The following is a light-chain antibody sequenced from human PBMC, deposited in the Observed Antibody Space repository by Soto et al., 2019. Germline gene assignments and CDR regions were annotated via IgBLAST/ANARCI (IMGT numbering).Light chain of an antibody. CDR2: GAS. J-gene: IGKJ1*01. CDR1: QSLRSN. V-gene: IGKV3-15*01. Sequence: EVVMTQSPGTLSVSPGERVTLSCRASQSLRSNLAWYQQKPGQAPRLLIYGASTRATGIPARFSGSGSGTEFTLTISSLQSEDFAVYYCQQYNNFWTFGQGTKVEIK. CDR3: QQYNNFWT.